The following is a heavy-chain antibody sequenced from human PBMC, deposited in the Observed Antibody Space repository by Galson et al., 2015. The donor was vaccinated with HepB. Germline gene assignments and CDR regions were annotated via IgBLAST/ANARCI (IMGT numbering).Heavy chain of an antibody. CDR2: INSNGGST. CDR1: GFTFDDYG. D-gene: IGHD3-22*01. Sequence: SLRLSCAASGFTFDDYGMSWVRQAPGKGLEWVSGINSNGGSTGYADSVKGRFTISRDNAKNSLYLQMNSLRAEDTALYYCARDLAWELGYYDTLLGIFDPWGPGTLVTVSS. CDR3: ARDLAWELGYYDTLLGIFDP. V-gene: IGHV3-20*04. J-gene: IGHJ5*02.